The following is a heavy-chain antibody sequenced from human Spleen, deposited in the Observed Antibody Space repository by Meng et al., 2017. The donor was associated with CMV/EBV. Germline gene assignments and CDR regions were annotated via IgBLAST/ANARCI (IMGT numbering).Heavy chain of an antibody. CDR2: IYSDGGT. CDR3: ASSLSVPFDY. D-gene: IGHD2-2*01. V-gene: IGHV3-53*01. J-gene: IGHJ4*02. CDR1: GFPVSSTS. Sequence: PFPASGFPVSSTSLSWVRQAPGKGLEWVSLIYSDGGTYYADSVKGRFTISRDNSTNTLYLQMNSLGADDAAVYYCASSLSVPFDYWGQGNLVTVSS.